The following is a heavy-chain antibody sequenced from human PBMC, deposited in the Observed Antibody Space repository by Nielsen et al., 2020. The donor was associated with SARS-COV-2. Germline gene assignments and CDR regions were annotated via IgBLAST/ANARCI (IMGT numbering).Heavy chain of an antibody. D-gene: IGHD6-19*01. J-gene: IGHJ4*02. V-gene: IGHV3-11*06. Sequence: WIRQPPGKGLEWVSYISSSSSYTNCADSVKGRFTISRDNAKNSLYLQMNSLRAEDTAVYYCARVLRYIAVAGNSNYYFDYWGQGTLVTVSS. CDR3: ARVLRYIAVAGNSNYYFDY. CDR2: ISSSSSYT.